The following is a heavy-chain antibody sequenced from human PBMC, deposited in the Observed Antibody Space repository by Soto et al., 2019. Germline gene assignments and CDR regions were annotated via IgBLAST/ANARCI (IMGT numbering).Heavy chain of an antibody. CDR3: AKAARDCGGDCYSSHFDS. V-gene: IGHV3-23*01. D-gene: IGHD2-21*02. CDR1: RFTFGGYA. CDR2: ITGNAANT. J-gene: IGHJ4*02. Sequence: LRLSCSASRFTFGGYAMSWVRQAPGKGLEWVSGITGNAANTVYADSVKGRFTISRDNSKNALYLQLNSLRAEDTAVYFCAKAARDCGGDCYSSHFDSWGQGAPAPVYS.